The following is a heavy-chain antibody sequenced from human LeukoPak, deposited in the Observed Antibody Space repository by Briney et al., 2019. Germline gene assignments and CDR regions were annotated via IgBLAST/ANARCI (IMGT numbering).Heavy chain of an antibody. J-gene: IGHJ6*03. CDR2: ISSSSSYI. CDR1: GFTFGSYS. Sequence: GGSLRLSCAASGFTFGSYSMNWARQAPGKGLEWVSSISSSSSYIYYADSVKGRFTISRDNAKNSLYLQMNSLRAEDTAVYYCARDERSTIFGVVFYYMDVWGKGTTVTVSS. V-gene: IGHV3-21*01. D-gene: IGHD3-3*01. CDR3: ARDERSTIFGVVFYYMDV.